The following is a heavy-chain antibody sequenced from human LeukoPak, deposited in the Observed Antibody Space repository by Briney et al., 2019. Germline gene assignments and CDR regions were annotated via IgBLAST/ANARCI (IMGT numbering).Heavy chain of an antibody. CDR2: FYYRGNT. V-gene: IGHV4-39*01. J-gene: IGHJ3*02. CDR1: GGSVTNSSGYY. Sequence: SETLSLTCSVSGGSVTNSSGYYWAWIRQPPGKGLEWIGSFYYRGNTYYNLSLKSRLTISVDTSKNQFSLKMSPVTATDTAIYYCARRRGDPGAFDIWGQGTQVTVSS. CDR3: ARRRGDPGAFDI. D-gene: IGHD2-21*02.